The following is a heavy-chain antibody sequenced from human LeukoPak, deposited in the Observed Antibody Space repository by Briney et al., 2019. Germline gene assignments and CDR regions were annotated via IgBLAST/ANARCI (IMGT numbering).Heavy chain of an antibody. CDR1: GFTFSSYS. D-gene: IGHD3-16*02. CDR2: ISSRSSYI. J-gene: IGHJ4*02. Sequence: PGGSLRLSCEASGFTFSSYSMNWVRQAPGKGLEWVSSISSRSSYIYYADSVKGRFTISRDNAKNSLYLQMISLRAEDTAVYYCARDRVWGSYRYPLDYWGQGTLVTVSS. CDR3: ARDRVWGSYRYPLDY. V-gene: IGHV3-21*01.